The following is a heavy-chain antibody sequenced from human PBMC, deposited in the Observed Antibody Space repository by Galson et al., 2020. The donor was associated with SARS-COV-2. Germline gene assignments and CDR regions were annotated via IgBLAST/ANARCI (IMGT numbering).Heavy chain of an antibody. CDR3: GTWVVGRGGGRYFEL. D-gene: IGHD2-15*01. V-gene: IGHV3-23*01. CDR2: ISASGGST. J-gene: IGHJ2*01. Sequence: GGSLRLSCAASGFTFSNFAMSWVRQRPGKGLEWVSSISASGGSTYYADSMKDHFSISRDNSKNTMYRHVNSLRAEDTAVYYCGTWVVGRGGGRYFELWGRGTLVTVSS. CDR1: GFTFSNFA.